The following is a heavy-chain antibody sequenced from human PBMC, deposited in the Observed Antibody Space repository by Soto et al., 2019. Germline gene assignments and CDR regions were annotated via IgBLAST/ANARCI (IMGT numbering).Heavy chain of an antibody. J-gene: IGHJ4*02. Sequence: PGGSLRLSCAASGFTFSSYSMNWVRQAPGKGLEWVSYISSSSSTIYYADSVKGRFTISRDNAKNSLYLQMNSLRDEDTAVYYCARESEQWLVPDFDYWGQGTLVTVSS. V-gene: IGHV3-48*02. D-gene: IGHD6-19*01. CDR3: ARESEQWLVPDFDY. CDR2: ISSSSSTI. CDR1: GFTFSSYS.